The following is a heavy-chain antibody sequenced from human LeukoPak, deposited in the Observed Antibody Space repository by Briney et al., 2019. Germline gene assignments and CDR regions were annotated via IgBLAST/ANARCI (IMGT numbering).Heavy chain of an antibody. CDR2: IEYDGTDA. CDR1: GLTFSARY. D-gene: IGHD3-16*01. V-gene: IGHV3-7*01. J-gene: IGHJ4*02. Sequence: GGSLRLSCEASGLTFSARYMSWVRQAPGKGLEWVATIEYDGTDANVVDSVRGRFTISRDNAKHSLFLQMNSLRAEDTAMYYCASLLGTATTFDNWGQGTLVTVSS. CDR3: ASLLGTATTFDN.